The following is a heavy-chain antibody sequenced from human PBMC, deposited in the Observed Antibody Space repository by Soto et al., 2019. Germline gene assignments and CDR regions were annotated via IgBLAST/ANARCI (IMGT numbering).Heavy chain of an antibody. J-gene: IGHJ4*02. Sequence: PGGSLRLSCAACGFTFSSYAMSWVRPAPGKGLEWVSAISGSGGSTYYADSVKGRFTISRDNSKNTLYLQMNSLRAEDTAVYYCAKQQLTFDYGDYMVDYWGQGTLVTVSS. D-gene: IGHD4-17*01. CDR2: ISGSGGST. CDR1: GFTFSSYA. CDR3: AKQQLTFDYGDYMVDY. V-gene: IGHV3-23*01.